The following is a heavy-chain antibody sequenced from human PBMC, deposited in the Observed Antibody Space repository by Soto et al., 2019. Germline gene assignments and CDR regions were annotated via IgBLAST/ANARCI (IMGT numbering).Heavy chain of an antibody. Sequence: PGESLKISCKGSGYSFTSFWIGWVRQKPGKGLEWMGIIYPGDSDTRYSPSFQGQVTISADKSINTAYLQWSSLEASDTAMYYCARRMYGSTGGVYYGLDVWGQGTTVTVSS. J-gene: IGHJ6*02. CDR2: IYPGDSDT. V-gene: IGHV5-51*01. D-gene: IGHD2-2*01. CDR1: GYSFTSFW. CDR3: ARRMYGSTGGVYYGLDV.